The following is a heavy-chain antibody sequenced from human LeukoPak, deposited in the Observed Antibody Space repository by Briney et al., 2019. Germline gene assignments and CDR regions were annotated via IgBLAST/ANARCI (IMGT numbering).Heavy chain of an antibody. V-gene: IGHV5-51*01. J-gene: IGHJ5*01. Sequence: GESLKISCKASGYSFPTFWIAWVRQMPGKGLEWMGIIYPDDSNTRYSPSFQGQVTFSADKSISTAYLQWSSLKASDTAMYYCARRYNKDGKIGIDSWGQGTLVTVSS. CDR2: IYPDDSNT. D-gene: IGHD1-14*01. CDR3: ARRYNKDGKIGIDS. CDR1: GYSFPTFW.